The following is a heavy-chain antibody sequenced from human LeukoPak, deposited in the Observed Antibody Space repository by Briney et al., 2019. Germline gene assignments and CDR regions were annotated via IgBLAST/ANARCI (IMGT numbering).Heavy chain of an antibody. Sequence: PGRSLRLSCAASGFTFDVYAMHWVRQAPGKGLEWVSGISWNGGSIGYADSVKGRFTISRDNAKNSLYLQMNSLRAEDMALYYCAKDMSSGGIRTGGAFDSWGQGTMVTVSS. CDR1: GFTFDVYA. CDR2: ISWNGGSI. J-gene: IGHJ3*02. V-gene: IGHV3-9*03. D-gene: IGHD2-15*01. CDR3: AKDMSSGGIRTGGAFDS.